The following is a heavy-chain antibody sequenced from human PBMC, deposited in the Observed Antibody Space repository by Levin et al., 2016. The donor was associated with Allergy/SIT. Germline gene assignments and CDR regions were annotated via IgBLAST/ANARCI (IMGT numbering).Heavy chain of an antibody. Sequence: WIRQPPGKGLEWVSSISSSSSYIYYADSVKGRFTISRDNAKNSLYLQMNSLRAEDTAVYYCARDGPYNYYDSSGFGYWGQGTPGPPSPQ. CDR3: ARDGPYNYYDSSGFGY. CDR2: ISSSSSYI. D-gene: IGHD3-22*01. V-gene: IGHV3-21*01. J-gene: IGHJ4*02.